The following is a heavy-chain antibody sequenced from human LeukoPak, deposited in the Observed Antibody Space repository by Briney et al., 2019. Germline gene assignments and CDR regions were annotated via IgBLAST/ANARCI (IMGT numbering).Heavy chain of an antibody. V-gene: IGHV3-23*01. CDR1: GFTFSSYA. D-gene: IGHD3-3*01. CDR2: ISGSGGST. Sequence: GGSLRLSCAASGFTFSSYAMSWVRQAPGKGLEWVSAISGSGGSTYYADSVKGRFTISRDNSKNTLYLQMNSLRAEDTAVYYCAKAPLRLRFLSGYYYMDVWGKGTTVTVSS. J-gene: IGHJ6*03. CDR3: AKAPLRLRFLSGYYYMDV.